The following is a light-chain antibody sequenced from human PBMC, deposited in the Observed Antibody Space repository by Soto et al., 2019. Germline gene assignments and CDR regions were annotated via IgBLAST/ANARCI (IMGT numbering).Light chain of an antibody. J-gene: IGKJ5*01. CDR1: QSISSY. CDR2: GAS. V-gene: IGKV1-39*01. Sequence: DIQMTQSPSSLSASVGDRVTITCRASQSISSYLNWYQQKPGKAPKLLIYGASSLQSGVPSRISGSGSGTDFTLTISSLQPEDFATYYCQQSYSTWTFGQGTRLEIK. CDR3: QQSYSTWT.